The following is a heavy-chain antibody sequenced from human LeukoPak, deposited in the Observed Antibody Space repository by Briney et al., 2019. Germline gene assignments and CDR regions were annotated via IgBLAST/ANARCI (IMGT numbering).Heavy chain of an antibody. CDR3: ARTPGAIFFFDH. CDR1: GYSFPNYW. CDR2: IDPTDSYA. V-gene: IGHV5-10-1*01. J-gene: IGHJ4*02. D-gene: IGHD2-2*01. Sequence: GESLKISCKGSGYSFPNYWISWVRQMPGKGLEWMGRIDPTDSYATYSPSFQGHVTISIDKSISTAYLQWTSLKASDTAMYYCARTPGAIFFFDHWGQGTLVTASS.